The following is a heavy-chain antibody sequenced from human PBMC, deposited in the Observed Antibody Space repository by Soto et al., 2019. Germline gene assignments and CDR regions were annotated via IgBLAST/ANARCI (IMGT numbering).Heavy chain of an antibody. CDR3: AILLSTVTTGFNWFDP. D-gene: IGHD4-17*01. CDR1: GYTFTSYG. V-gene: IGHV1-69*13. Sequence: QVQLVQSGAEVKKPGASVKVSCKASGYTFTSYGISWVRQAPGQGLEWMGGIIPIFGTANYAQKFQGRVTITADESTSTAYMELSSLRSEDTAVYYCAILLSTVTTGFNWFDPWGQGTLVTVSS. J-gene: IGHJ5*02. CDR2: IIPIFGTA.